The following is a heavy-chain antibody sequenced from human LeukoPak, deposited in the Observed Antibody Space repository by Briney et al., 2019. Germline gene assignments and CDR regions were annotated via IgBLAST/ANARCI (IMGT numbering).Heavy chain of an antibody. D-gene: IGHD2-15*01. CDR3: VRYCNGGSCYRAAFDV. Sequence: GGSLRLSCVVSGFTFSDYGMYWFRQAPGKGLEWVALIWYDGGKKYYTDSVRGRFTISRDNSKNTLYLQMNSLRAEDTAVYYCVRYCNGGSCYRAAFDVWGPGTMVTVSS. V-gene: IGHV3-33*01. CDR1: GFTFSDYG. J-gene: IGHJ3*01. CDR2: IWYDGGKK.